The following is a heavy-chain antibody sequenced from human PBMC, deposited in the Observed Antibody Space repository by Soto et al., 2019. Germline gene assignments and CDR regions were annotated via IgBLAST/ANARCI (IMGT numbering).Heavy chain of an antibody. CDR2: IYYLGNT. J-gene: IGHJ4*02. CDR1: GGSISSGSSY. V-gene: IGHV4-39*01. D-gene: IGHD3-3*01. CDR3: ARVRYDFWSGYYTGFIDY. Sequence: PSETLSLTCTVSGGSISSGSSYWGWIRQPPGKGLEWIGSIYYLGNTYYNPSLGGRVSISVDTSKNQFSLKLKSVTAADTAVYYCARVRYDFWSGYYTGFIDYWGQGTLVTVSS.